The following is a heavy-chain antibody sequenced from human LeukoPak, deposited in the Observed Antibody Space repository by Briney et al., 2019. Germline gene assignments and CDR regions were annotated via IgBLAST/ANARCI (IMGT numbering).Heavy chain of an antibody. CDR3: ARVFLPGRYDSSGYLDY. J-gene: IGHJ4*02. CDR2: ISSGSSTI. Sequence: GGSLRLSCTASGFTFSDYYMSWIRQAPGKGLEWVSYISSGSSTIYYADSVKGRFTISRDNAKNSLYLQMNSLRAEDTAVYYCARVFLPGRYDSSGYLDYWGQGTLVTVSS. CDR1: GFTFSDYY. V-gene: IGHV3-11*04. D-gene: IGHD3-22*01.